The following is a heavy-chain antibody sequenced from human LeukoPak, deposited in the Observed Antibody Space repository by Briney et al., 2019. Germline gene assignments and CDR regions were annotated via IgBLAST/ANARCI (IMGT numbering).Heavy chain of an antibody. CDR2: IYHSGST. V-gene: IGHV4-38-2*02. CDR1: GYSISSGYY. J-gene: IGHJ4*02. Sequence: SETLSLTCDVSGYSISSGYYWGWIRQPPGKGLEWSGSIYHSGSTYYKPALKSRVTISVDTSKNQFSLKLSSVTAAATALYYCARDDSGSFDYWGQGTLVIVSS. CDR3: ARDDSGSFDY. D-gene: IGHD3-10*01.